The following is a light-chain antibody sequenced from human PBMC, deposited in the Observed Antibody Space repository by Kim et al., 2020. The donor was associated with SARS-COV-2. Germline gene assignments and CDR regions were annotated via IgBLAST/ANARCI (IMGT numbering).Light chain of an antibody. CDR2: SAS. CDR1: QSISTN. Sequence: DIQMTQSPSSLSASVGDRVTVTCRASQSISTNLNWYQQKPGTAPKLLIYSASSLQSGVPSRFSGTGSGTDFTLTINNLQPEDFATYYCQQGSSAPYTFGQGTKLEI. V-gene: IGKV1-39*01. J-gene: IGKJ2*01. CDR3: QQGSSAPYT.